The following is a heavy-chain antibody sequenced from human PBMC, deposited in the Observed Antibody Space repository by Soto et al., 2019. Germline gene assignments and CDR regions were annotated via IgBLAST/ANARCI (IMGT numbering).Heavy chain of an antibody. J-gene: IGHJ6*02. V-gene: IGHV1-18*01. CDR3: ARDRVPLVLWFGELPLGYGMDV. CDR1: GYTFTSYG. Sequence: QVPLVQSGAEVKKPGASVKVSCKASGYTFTSYGISWVRQAPGQGLEWMGWISAYNGNTNYAQKLQGRVTMTKETSTSTAYMERMSLRSDDTAVYYCARDRVPLVLWFGELPLGYGMDVWGQGTTVTVSS. D-gene: IGHD3-10*01. CDR2: ISAYNGNT.